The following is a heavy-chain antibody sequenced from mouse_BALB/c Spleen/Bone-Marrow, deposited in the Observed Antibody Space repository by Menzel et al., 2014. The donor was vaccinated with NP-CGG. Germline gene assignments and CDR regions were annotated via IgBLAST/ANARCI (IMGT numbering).Heavy chain of an antibody. J-gene: IGHJ2*01. CDR3: ARLGRDYLDY. CDR1: GYAFTIYL. D-gene: IGHD4-1*01. V-gene: IGHV1-54*01. Sequence: VQLQESGAELVRPGTSVKVSCKASGYAFTIYLMEWIKQRPGQGLEWIGVINPGSGGSNYNEKFKGKATLTADKSSSTAYMQLSSLTSDDSAVYFCARLGRDYLDYWGQGTTLTVSS. CDR2: INPGSGGS.